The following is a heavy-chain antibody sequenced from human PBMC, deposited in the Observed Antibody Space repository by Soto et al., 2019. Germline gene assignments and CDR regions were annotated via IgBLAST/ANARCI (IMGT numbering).Heavy chain of an antibody. V-gene: IGHV4-61*01. Sequence: SETLSLTCTVSGGSVSSGSGDYYWTWIRQPPGKGLEWMGYLYYSGSTNYNPSLKSRITISADTSKNQFSLKLYSVTAADTAVYYCARGDFWSGYFDYWGRGTLVTVSS. CDR1: GGSVSSGSGDYY. CDR2: LYYSGST. CDR3: ARGDFWSGYFDY. J-gene: IGHJ4*02. D-gene: IGHD3-3*01.